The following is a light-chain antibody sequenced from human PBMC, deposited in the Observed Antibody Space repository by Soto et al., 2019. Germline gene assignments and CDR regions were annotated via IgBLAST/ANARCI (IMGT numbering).Light chain of an antibody. CDR1: QSVSSSF. J-gene: IGKJ1*01. Sequence: EIVLTQSPGTLSLSPGERATLSCRASQSVSSSFLAWYQQRPGQAPRLLIYGASSRATGIPGRFSGSGSGTDFTLTISRLEPEDFAMYYCHQYGSSPSTFGQGTKVDIK. V-gene: IGKV3-20*01. CDR3: HQYGSSPST. CDR2: GAS.